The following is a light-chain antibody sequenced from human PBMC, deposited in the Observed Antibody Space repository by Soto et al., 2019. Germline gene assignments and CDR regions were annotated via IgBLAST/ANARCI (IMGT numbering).Light chain of an antibody. J-gene: IGKJ2*01. Sequence: EIVLTQPRSPLSLSARERATLSCRASQSVSSNLAWYQQKPGQAPRLLIYDTSDRASGIPARFSGSGSGTDFTLTISCLEPEDFAVFYCQQRSVWPWPFGHGA. V-gene: IGKV3-11*01. CDR1: QSVSSN. CDR3: QQRSVWPWP. CDR2: DTS.